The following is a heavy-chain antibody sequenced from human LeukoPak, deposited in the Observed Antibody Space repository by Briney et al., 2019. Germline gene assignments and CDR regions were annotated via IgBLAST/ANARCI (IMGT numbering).Heavy chain of an antibody. CDR2: FYSAGST. V-gene: IGHV4-4*07. Sequence: TSETLSLTCTVSGGSISSYYWTWIRQPAGKGLEWIGRFYSAGSTNYNPSLKSRVTMSVDTSKNQFSLKLSSVTAADTAVYYCARDQYSGSHDYWGQGTLVTVSS. CDR3: ARDQYSGSHDY. CDR1: GGSISSYY. D-gene: IGHD1-26*01. J-gene: IGHJ4*02.